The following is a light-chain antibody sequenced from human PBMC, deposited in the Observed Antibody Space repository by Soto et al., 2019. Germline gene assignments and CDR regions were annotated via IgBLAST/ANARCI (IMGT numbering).Light chain of an antibody. V-gene: IGKV1-39*01. CDR2: ASS. CDR1: QPISKN. CDR3: QQTDSTPIT. J-gene: IGKJ5*01. Sequence: DIQMTQSPSSLSASVGDRVTITSRASQPISKNLNWYQQRPGKPPNLLIYASSSLQRGVPPRFSGGGSGTEFTLTITSLQPEDFATYYCQQTDSTPITFGQGTRLEIK.